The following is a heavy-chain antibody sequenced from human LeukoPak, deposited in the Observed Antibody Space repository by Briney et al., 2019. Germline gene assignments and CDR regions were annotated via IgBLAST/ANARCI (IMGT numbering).Heavy chain of an antibody. CDR3: ARVGGMSTINNAAFDI. Sequence: SETLSLTCTVSGGSISSYYWSWTRQPPGKGLEWIGYIYHSGSTNYNPSLKSRVTISIDKSKKQFSLKLISVTAADTAIYYCARVGGMSTINNAAFDIWGQGTMVTVSS. CDR1: GGSISSYY. J-gene: IGHJ3*02. CDR2: IYHSGST. D-gene: IGHD5-24*01. V-gene: IGHV4-59*01.